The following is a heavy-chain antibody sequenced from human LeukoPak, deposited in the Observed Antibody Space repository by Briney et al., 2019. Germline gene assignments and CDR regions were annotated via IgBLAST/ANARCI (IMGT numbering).Heavy chain of an antibody. D-gene: IGHD2-15*01. CDR2: ISSGGSTI. Sequence: GGSLRLSCVASGFTVTSNYMTWVRQAPGKGLEWLSNISSGGSTIHYADSVKGRFTISRDNAKNSLYLQMNSLRAEDTAVYYCAKNGADTHPYYFDYWGQGTLVTVSS. J-gene: IGHJ4*02. V-gene: IGHV3-48*03. CDR3: AKNGADTHPYYFDY. CDR1: GFTVTSNY.